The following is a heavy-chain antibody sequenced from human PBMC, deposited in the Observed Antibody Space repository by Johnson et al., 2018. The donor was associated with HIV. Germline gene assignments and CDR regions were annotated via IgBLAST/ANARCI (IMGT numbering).Heavy chain of an antibody. V-gene: IGHV3-30*02. Sequence: QVQLVESGGGVVQPGGSLRLSCAASGFTFSSYGMHWVRQAPGKGLEWVAFIRYDGSNKYYADSVKGRFTISRDNSKNTLYLQMNSLRAEDTAVYYCAKPRQPSDAFDIWGQGTMVTVSS. CDR3: AKPRQPSDAFDI. CDR2: IRYDGSNK. J-gene: IGHJ3*02. D-gene: IGHD6-13*01. CDR1: GFTFSSYG.